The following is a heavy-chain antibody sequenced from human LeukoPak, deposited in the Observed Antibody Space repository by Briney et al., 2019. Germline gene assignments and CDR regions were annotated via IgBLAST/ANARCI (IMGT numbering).Heavy chain of an antibody. CDR3: AREMIVGATWFDP. V-gene: IGHV4-38-2*02. CDR1: GYSISSGYY. D-gene: IGHD1-26*01. CDR2: IYHSGST. J-gene: IGHJ5*02. Sequence: SETLSLTCTVSGYSISSGYYWGWIRQPPGKGLEWIGSIYHSGSTYYNPSLKSRVTISVDTSKNQFSPKLSSVTAADTAVYYCAREMIVGATWFDPWGQGTLVTVSS.